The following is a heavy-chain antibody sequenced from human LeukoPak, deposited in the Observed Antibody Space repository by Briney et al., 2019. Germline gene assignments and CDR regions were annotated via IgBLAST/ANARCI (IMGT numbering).Heavy chain of an antibody. V-gene: IGHV1-2*02. D-gene: IGHD6-19*01. CDR1: GYTFTGYD. CDR2: ITTNRGDT. J-gene: IGHJ4*02. CDR3: ARGGQQWRGGNFFDS. Sequence: GASVKVSCKASGYTFTGYDIHWVRQAPGQGLEWMGWITTNRGDTNYSQDFQGRITLTRDKSTNTVYMELSELTSEDTAVYYCARGGQQWRGGNFFDSWGQGTLAGVSS.